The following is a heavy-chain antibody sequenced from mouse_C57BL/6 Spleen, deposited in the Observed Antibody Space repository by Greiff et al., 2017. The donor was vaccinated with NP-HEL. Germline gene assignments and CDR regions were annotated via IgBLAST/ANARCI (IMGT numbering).Heavy chain of an antibody. J-gene: IGHJ2*01. CDR3: ARRGFYYDYDSYFDY. CDR1: GYTFTSYW. CDR2: IHPNSGST. D-gene: IGHD2-4*01. V-gene: IGHV1-64*01. Sequence: QVQLQQPGAELVKPGASVKLSCKASGYTFTSYWMHWVKQRPGQGLEWIGMIHPNSGSTNYNEKFKSKATLTVDKSSSTAYMQLSSLTSEDSAVYYCARRGFYYDYDSYFDYWGQGTTLTVSS.